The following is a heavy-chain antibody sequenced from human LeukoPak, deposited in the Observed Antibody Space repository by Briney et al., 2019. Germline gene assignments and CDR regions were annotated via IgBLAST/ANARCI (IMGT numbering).Heavy chain of an antibody. D-gene: IGHD1-26*01. V-gene: IGHV4-39*07. CDR2: IYYSGST. J-gene: IGHJ4*02. Sequence: SETLSLTCTVSGGSISSSTYYWGWVRQPPGKGLEWIGNIYYSGSTYYNPSLKSRVTISVDTSKNQFSMKLTSVTAADTAVYYCARRVEAMNYWGQGTLVTVSS. CDR3: ARRVEAMNY. CDR1: GGSISSSTYY.